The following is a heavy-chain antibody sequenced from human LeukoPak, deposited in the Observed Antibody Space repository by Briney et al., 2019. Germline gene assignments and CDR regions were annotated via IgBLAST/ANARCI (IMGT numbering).Heavy chain of an antibody. CDR3: AKDHPYYYDSSGYSPFDY. D-gene: IGHD3-22*01. J-gene: IGHJ4*02. CDR2: ISGSGGST. Sequence: GGSLRLSCAASGFTFSSYAMSWVRQAPGKGLEWVSAISGSGGSTYYADSVKGRFTISRDNSKNTLYLQMNSLRAEDTAVYYCAKDHPYYYDSSGYSPFDYWGQGTLVTVSS. CDR1: GFTFSSYA. V-gene: IGHV3-23*01.